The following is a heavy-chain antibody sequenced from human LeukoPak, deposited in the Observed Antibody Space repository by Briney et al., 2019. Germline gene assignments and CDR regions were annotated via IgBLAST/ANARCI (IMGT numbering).Heavy chain of an antibody. V-gene: IGHV3-9*01. CDR2: ISWNSDSI. CDR1: GFTFSGSA. J-gene: IGHJ4*02. Sequence: SLRLSCAASGFTFSGSAMHWVRQAPGKGLEWVSGISWNSDSIDYADSVKGRFTISRDNAKNSLYLQMNSLRAEDTALYYCAKDQNFDYWGQGTLVTVSS. CDR3: AKDQNFDY.